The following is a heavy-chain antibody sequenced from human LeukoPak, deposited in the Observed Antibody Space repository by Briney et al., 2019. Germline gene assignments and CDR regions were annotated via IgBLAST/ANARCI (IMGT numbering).Heavy chain of an antibody. CDR1: GSTFSTYW. D-gene: IGHD3-22*01. CDR3: ARAPSEIGGYYPEYFRH. CDR2: IKSDGST. V-gene: IGHV3-74*01. J-gene: IGHJ1*01. Sequence: PGGSLRLSCAASGSTFSTYWMHWVRQAPGKGLVWVSRIKSDGSTNYADSVKGRFTISRDNAKNTVSLQMNSLGPEDTGVYYCARAPSEIGGYYPEYFRHWGQGTLVTASS.